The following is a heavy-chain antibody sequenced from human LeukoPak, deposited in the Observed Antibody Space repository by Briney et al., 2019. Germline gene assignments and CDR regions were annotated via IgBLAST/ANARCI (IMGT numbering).Heavy chain of an antibody. Sequence: ASVKVSCKASGYTFTSYGISWVRQAPGQGLEWMGWISAYNGNTNYAQKLQGKVTMTTDTSTSTAYMELRSLRSDDTAVYYCARDHSSSWYSPLSPFDYWGQGTLVTVSS. J-gene: IGHJ4*02. D-gene: IGHD6-13*01. CDR3: ARDHSSSWYSPLSPFDY. V-gene: IGHV1-18*01. CDR2: ISAYNGNT. CDR1: GYTFTSYG.